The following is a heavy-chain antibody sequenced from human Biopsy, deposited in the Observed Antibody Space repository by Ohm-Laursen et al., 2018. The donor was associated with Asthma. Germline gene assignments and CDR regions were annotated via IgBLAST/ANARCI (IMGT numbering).Heavy chain of an antibody. V-gene: IGHV3-53*01. CDR3: AKDERLYYGSDSKYMQPVPLGD. Sequence: SLRLSCAASGFAVSRDHMFWVRQAPGKGLEWVSVIYSGGTSHTADSVKGRFTISRDKSENTLYLQMNSLRAEDTAVYYCAKDERLYYGSDSKYMQPVPLGDWGQGTLVIVSA. D-gene: IGHD3-10*01. CDR2: IYSGGTS. CDR1: GFAVSRDH. J-gene: IGHJ4*02.